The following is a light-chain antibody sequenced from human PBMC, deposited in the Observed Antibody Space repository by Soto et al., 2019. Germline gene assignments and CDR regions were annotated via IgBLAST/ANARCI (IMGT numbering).Light chain of an antibody. CDR3: SSYAGSNNWV. CDR2: EVS. J-gene: IGLJ3*02. CDR1: SSDVGGYNY. Sequence: QSVLTQPPSASGSPGQSVTISCTGTSSDVGGYNYVSWYQQHPGKAPKLMIYEVSKRPSGVPDRFSGSKSGNTASLTVSGLQAEYEADYYCSSYAGSNNWVFGGGTKVTVL. V-gene: IGLV2-8*01.